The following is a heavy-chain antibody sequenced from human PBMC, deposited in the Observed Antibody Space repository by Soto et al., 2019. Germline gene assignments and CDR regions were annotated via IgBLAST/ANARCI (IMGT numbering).Heavy chain of an antibody. Sequence: QVQLVESGGGVVQPGRSLRLSCAASGFTFSSYAMHWVRQAPGKGLEWVAVISYDGSNKYYADSVKGRFTISRDNSKNTLYLQMNSLRAEDTAVYYCARGRYYYGSGSFRRGSGNYFDYWGQGTLVTVSS. CDR3: ARGRYYYGSGSFRRGSGNYFDY. CDR1: GFTFSSYA. J-gene: IGHJ4*02. D-gene: IGHD3-10*01. V-gene: IGHV3-30-3*01. CDR2: ISYDGSNK.